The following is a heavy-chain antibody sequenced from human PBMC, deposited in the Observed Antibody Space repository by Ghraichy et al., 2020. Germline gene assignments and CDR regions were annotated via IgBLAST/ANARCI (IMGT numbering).Heavy chain of an antibody. CDR3: ARMFTPPGWYFDL. D-gene: IGHD3-10*02. Sequence: SETLSLTCTVSGDSISSYYWSWIRQPPGKGLEWIGYISESGSTNYNPSLKSRLTISVDTSKNQFSLNLSSVTAADTAVYYCARMFTPPGWYFDLWGRGTLVTVSS. CDR2: ISESGST. CDR1: GDSISSYY. V-gene: IGHV4-59*01. J-gene: IGHJ2*01.